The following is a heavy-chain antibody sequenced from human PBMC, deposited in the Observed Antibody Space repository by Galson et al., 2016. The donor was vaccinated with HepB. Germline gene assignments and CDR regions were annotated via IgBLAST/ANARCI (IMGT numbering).Heavy chain of an antibody. CDR1: GFTFSTYS. V-gene: IGHV3-21*01. J-gene: IGHJ3*02. D-gene: IGHD3-22*01. CDR2: ISHNGDYI. CDR3: ARSDYYDGSDHDAFDI. Sequence: SLRLSCAASGFTFSTYSMNWVRQAPGMGLEWVSSISHNGDYIFYADSMKGRFSISRDNAENSLYLQMNSLRVEDTAVYYCARSDYYDGSDHDAFDIWGHGTMVTVSS.